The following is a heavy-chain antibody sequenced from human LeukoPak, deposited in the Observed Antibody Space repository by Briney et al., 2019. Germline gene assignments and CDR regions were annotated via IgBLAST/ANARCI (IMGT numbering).Heavy chain of an antibody. CDR3: ARGNSNGFHI. CDR1: GFTFSNYG. CDR2: IRYDGTAQ. V-gene: IGHV3-30*02. J-gene: IGHJ3*02. D-gene: IGHD1-7*01. Sequence: PGGSLRLSCAASGFTFSNYGMDWVRQAPGKGLEWVAFIRYDGTAQYYADSVKGRFTISRDNSKNTLYLQVNSVRAEDTAVYYCARGNSNGFHIWGQGTMVTVSS.